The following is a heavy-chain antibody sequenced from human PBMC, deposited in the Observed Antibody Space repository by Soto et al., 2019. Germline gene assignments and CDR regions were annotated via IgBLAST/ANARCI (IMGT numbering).Heavy chain of an antibody. CDR1: GFTFGSYA. CDR3: AKDSPGGAAAGAFDY. CDR2: ISGRGGTT. J-gene: IGHJ4*02. Sequence: EVQLLESGGVLVQPGGSLRLSCAASGFTFGSYAMSWVRQAPGKGLEWVSGISGRGGTTYYADSVKGRFTISRDNSKNTLYLQMNSLRAEDTALYYCAKDSPGGAAAGAFDYWGQGTLVTVSS. D-gene: IGHD6-13*01. V-gene: IGHV3-23*01.